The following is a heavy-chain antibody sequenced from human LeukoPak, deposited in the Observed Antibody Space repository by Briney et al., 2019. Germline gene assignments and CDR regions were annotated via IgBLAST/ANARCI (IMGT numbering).Heavy chain of an antibody. CDR1: GYTFTSYG. V-gene: IGHV1-18*01. CDR2: ISGYDGNK. D-gene: IGHD6-13*01. J-gene: IGHJ4*02. Sequence: ASVKVSCNASGYTFTSYGISWVRQAPGQGLEWMGWISGYDGNKNYAQKLQGRVTMTTDTSTSTAYMELRSLRSDDTAVYYCARDGDSGSWYFSYLDYWGQGTLVSVSS. CDR3: ARDGDSGSWYFSYLDY.